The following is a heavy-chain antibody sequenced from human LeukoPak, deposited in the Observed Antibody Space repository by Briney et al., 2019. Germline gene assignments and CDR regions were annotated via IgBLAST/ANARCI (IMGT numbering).Heavy chain of an antibody. Sequence: SSETLSLTCAVYGGSFSGYYWSWIRQPPGKGLEWIGEINHSGSTNYNPSLKSRVTISVDTSKNQFSLKLSSVTAADTAVYYCANTGYCSSTSCYAPLDYCGQGTLVTVSS. CDR2: INHSGST. CDR3: ANTGYCSSTSCYAPLDY. CDR1: GGSFSGYY. J-gene: IGHJ4*02. V-gene: IGHV4-34*01. D-gene: IGHD2-2*01.